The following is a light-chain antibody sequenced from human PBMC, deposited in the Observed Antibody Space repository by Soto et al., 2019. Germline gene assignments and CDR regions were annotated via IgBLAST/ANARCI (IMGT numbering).Light chain of an antibody. Sequence: QSVLTQAPSASGTPGQSVTISCSGSDSNIGSNTVNWYQQLPGMAPKLLIYANFQRSSGVPDRFSASKSGTSASLAISGLQSEDEAHYYCAVWDDGRSGWVFGGGTKLTVL. CDR3: AVWDDGRSGWV. CDR1: DSNIGSNT. CDR2: ANF. J-gene: IGLJ2*01. V-gene: IGLV1-44*01.